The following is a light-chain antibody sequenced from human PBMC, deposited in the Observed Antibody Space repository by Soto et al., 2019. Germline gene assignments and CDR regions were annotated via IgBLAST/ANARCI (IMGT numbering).Light chain of an antibody. CDR1: SSDVGGYNY. CDR2: EVT. J-gene: IGLJ2*01. Sequence: QSALTQPPSASGSPGQSVAISCTGTSSDVGGYNYVSWYQQHPNKAPKLLIYEVTKRPSGVPDRFSASKSGNTASLTISGLQAEDEADYYCSSYAGSNTVLFGGGTKLTVL. V-gene: IGLV2-8*01. CDR3: SSYAGSNTVL.